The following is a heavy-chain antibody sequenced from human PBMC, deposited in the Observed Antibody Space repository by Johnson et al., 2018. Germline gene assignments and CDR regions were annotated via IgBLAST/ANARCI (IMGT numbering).Heavy chain of an antibody. J-gene: IGHJ6*03. CDR2: ISSSSSNI. CDR1: GFTFSSYS. V-gene: IGHV3-21*01. D-gene: IGHD3-22*01. Sequence: EVQLVESGGGLVKPGGSLRLCCAASGFTFSSYSMNWVRQAPGKGLEWVSSISSSSSNIYYADSVKGRFTISRDNAKNSLYLQMNSLRAEDTAVYYCAKTTIDYYYSMDVWGQGTTVTVSS. CDR3: AKTTIDYYYSMDV.